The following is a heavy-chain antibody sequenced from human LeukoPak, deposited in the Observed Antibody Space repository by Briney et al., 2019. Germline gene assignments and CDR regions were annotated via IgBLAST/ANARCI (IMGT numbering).Heavy chain of an antibody. CDR1: GGSISSSRYY. Sequence: SETLSLTCIISGGSISSSRYYWGWIRQPPGKGLEWIASIYYSGSTNYNPSLKSRVTISVDTSKNQFSLKLSSVTAADTAVYYCARHRVGGSYCLAHHNWFDPWGQGTLVTVSS. CDR3: ARHRVGGSYCLAHHNWFDP. J-gene: IGHJ5*02. V-gene: IGHV4-39*01. D-gene: IGHD1-26*01. CDR2: IYYSGST.